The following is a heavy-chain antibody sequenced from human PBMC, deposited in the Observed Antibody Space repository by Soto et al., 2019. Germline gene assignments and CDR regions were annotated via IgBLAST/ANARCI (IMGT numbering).Heavy chain of an antibody. Sequence: SETLSLTCSVSGVSIGIHFWSCIRQAPGKGPELVGYIYHTVNTNYNPALKSRVTISMDTSENQLSLQLSSVTAADTAVYYCARLQYTVVTALDIWGQGTMVTVSS. D-gene: IGHD2-15*01. CDR1: GVSIGIHF. CDR2: IYHTVNT. J-gene: IGHJ3*02. CDR3: ARLQYTVVTALDI. V-gene: IGHV4-59*11.